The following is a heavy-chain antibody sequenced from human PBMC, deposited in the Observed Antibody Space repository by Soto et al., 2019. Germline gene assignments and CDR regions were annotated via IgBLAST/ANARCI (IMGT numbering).Heavy chain of an antibody. V-gene: IGHV4-34*01. J-gene: IGHJ6*02. D-gene: IGHD6-13*01. CDR2: INHSGST. CDR3: AGQLVPYYYGMDV. Sequence: QVQLQQWGAGLLKPSETLSLTCAVYGGSFSGYYWRWIRQPPGKGLEWIGEINHSGSTNYNPSLKSRVTISVDTSKIQFSLKLSSVAAADTAVYYCAGQLVPYYYGMDVWGQGTTVTVSS. CDR1: GGSFSGYY.